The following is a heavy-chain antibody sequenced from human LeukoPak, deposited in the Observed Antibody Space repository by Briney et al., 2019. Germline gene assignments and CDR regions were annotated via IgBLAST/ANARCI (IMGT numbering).Heavy chain of an antibody. CDR2: IYYNGGT. V-gene: IGHV4-59*01. D-gene: IGHD3-22*01. Sequence: SETLSLTCTVSGGSISTYYWSWIRQPPGKGLEWIGYIYYNGGTNYNPSLKSRVTISVDTSKNQFSLKLSSVTAADTAVYYCARGQHYYDSSGYSDYWGQGTLVTVSS. CDR3: ARGQHYYDSSGYSDY. CDR1: GGSISTYY. J-gene: IGHJ4*02.